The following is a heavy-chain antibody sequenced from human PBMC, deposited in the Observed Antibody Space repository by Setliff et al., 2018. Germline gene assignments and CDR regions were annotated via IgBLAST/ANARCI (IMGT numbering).Heavy chain of an antibody. D-gene: IGHD3-22*01. CDR3: ARAHTWSLPNDNSGYPGWFDP. CDR1: GGSVNSGYDN. CDR2: INRRGST. Sequence: SETLSLTCTVSGGSVNSGYDNWNWLRQPAGKGLEWIGHINRRGSTNFSPSLKSRVTISLDTSKNQFPLNLTSVTAADTAVYYCARAHTWSLPNDNSGYPGWFDPWGQGTLVTVPQ. V-gene: IGHV4-61*09. J-gene: IGHJ5*02.